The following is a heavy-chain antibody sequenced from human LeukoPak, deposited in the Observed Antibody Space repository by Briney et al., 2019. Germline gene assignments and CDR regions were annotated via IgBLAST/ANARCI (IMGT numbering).Heavy chain of an antibody. CDR3: AKVRFSSSFRGMDV. J-gene: IGHJ6*02. CDR1: GFSVTNNY. CDR2: FYVGGAT. D-gene: IGHD6-6*01. Sequence: GGSLRLSCAVSGFSVTNNYMSWVRQAPGKGLEWVSVFYVGGATYYADSVKGRFTISRDNSKNTLYLQMNSLRAEDTAVYYCAKVRFSSSFRGMDVWGQGTTVTVSS. V-gene: IGHV3-53*01.